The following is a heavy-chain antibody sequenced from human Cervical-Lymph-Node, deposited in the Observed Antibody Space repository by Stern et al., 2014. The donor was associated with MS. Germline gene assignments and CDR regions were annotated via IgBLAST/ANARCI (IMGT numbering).Heavy chain of an antibody. V-gene: IGHV1-69*09. J-gene: IGHJ4*02. Sequence: QLVESGAEVKKPGSSVKVSCKASGGTFSIYTFSWVRQAPGQGLEWMGRIIPILGRVNYAQKFQGRITITADKPTNTAYMEMNTLRSEDTAVYYCATDSDYMTGYQGYFDYWGQGTRVTVSS. CDR1: GGTFSIYT. D-gene: IGHD3-9*01. CDR3: ATDSDYMTGYQGYFDY. CDR2: IIPILGRV.